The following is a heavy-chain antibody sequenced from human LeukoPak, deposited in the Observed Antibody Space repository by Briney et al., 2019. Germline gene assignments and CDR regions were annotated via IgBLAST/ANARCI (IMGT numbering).Heavy chain of an antibody. J-gene: IGHJ4*02. V-gene: IGHV1-18*01. D-gene: IGHD4-17*01. CDR3: ARTMTTGTTHGELDF. Sequence: ASVKVSCKASGYSFTSYGISWVRQAPGQGLEWMGWISGYNGNTNYAQKLQGRVTMSTDTSTSTAYMELRNLSSDDTAVYSCARTMTTGTTHGELDFWGQGTLVTVSS. CDR1: GYSFTSYG. CDR2: ISGYNGNT.